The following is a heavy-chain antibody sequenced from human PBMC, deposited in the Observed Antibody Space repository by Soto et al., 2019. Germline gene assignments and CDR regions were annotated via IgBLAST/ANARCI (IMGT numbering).Heavy chain of an antibody. CDR3: ASHYDSSSYYYYDGMDV. D-gene: IGHD3-22*01. Sequence: GASVKVSCKASGGTFSSYAISWVRQAPGQGLEWMGGIIPIFGTADYAQKFQGRVTITADESTSTAYMELSSLRSEDTAVYYCASHYDSSSYYYYDGMDVWGQGTTVTVSS. V-gene: IGHV1-69*13. CDR2: IIPIFGTA. CDR1: GGTFSSYA. J-gene: IGHJ6*02.